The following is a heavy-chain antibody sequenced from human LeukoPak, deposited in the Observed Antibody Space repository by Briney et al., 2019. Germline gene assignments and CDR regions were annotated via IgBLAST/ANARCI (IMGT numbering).Heavy chain of an antibody. J-gene: IGHJ3*02. D-gene: IGHD5/OR15-5a*01. CDR2: IYSGGST. V-gene: IGHV3-66*01. CDR1: GFTVSTNY. Sequence: GGSLRLSCAASGFTVSTNYMCWVRLAPGKGLEWVSTIYSGGSTNYPVSLKGRFTVSRDDSKNTLYLQMNSLRTEDTALYYCARGRVVYGDDALDIRGQGTVVTVSS. CDR3: ARGRVVYGDDALDI.